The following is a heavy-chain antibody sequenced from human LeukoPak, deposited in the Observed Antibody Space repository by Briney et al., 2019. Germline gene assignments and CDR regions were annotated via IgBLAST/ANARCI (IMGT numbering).Heavy chain of an antibody. CDR3: ASGSYYNWFDP. Sequence: SETLSLTCTVSGGSISSRTYYWGWIRQPPGKGLEWIGSIYYSGSTYYNPSLNSRVTISVDTSKNRFSLELSSVTAADTAVYYCASGSYYNWFDPWGQGTLVTVSS. D-gene: IGHD1-26*01. CDR1: GGSISSRTYY. J-gene: IGHJ5*02. V-gene: IGHV4-39*01. CDR2: IYYSGST.